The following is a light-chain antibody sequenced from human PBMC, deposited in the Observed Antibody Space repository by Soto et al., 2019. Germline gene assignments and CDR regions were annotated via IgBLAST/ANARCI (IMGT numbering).Light chain of an antibody. Sequence: DIQMTQSPSTLSASVGDRVTITCRASQNINTWLAWYQQKPGKAPKLLIYAASSLQGGVPSRFSGSGSGTQFTLTISSLQPDDFAIYYCQQYNTFSLTFGQGTKLEIQ. J-gene: IGKJ2*01. CDR2: AAS. CDR1: QNINTW. V-gene: IGKV1-5*01. CDR3: QQYNTFSLT.